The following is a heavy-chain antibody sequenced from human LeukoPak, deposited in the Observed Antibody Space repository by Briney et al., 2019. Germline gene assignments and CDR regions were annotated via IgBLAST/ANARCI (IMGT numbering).Heavy chain of an antibody. CDR3: ARGILETLITTNWCFDL. D-gene: IGHD1-1*01. CDR2: IYHSGST. CDR1: GYSISSGHY. J-gene: IGHJ2*01. Sequence: SETLSLTCSVSGYSISSGHYWGWVRQPPGKGLEWLGCIYHSGSTYYTPSLNSRVTISIDTSNNHFSLRLTSVTAADTAVYYCARGILETLITTNWCFDLWGRGTLVTVSS. V-gene: IGHV4-38-2*02.